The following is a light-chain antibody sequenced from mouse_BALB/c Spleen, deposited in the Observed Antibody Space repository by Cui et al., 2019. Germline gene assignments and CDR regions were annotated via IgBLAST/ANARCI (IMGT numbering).Light chain of an antibody. V-gene: IGKV4-69*01. CDR1: SSVNY. Sequence: QIISTQPPAIMSASPGQKVTITRSCISSVNYMHWYQQKPGAYPKLWIYATSKMGLGVPGCFSGSGSGTSYSLRSSSMVAEDATSYFCHQWSSYPWTFGGGTELEIK. CDR2: ATS. CDR3: HQWSSYPWT. J-gene: IGKJ1*01.